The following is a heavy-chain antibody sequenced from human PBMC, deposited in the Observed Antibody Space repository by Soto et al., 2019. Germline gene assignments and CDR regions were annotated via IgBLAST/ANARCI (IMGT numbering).Heavy chain of an antibody. CDR2: ISYDGSNK. V-gene: IGHV3-30-3*01. Sequence: GGSLRLSCADSGFTFSSDAMHWVRQAPGKGLEWVAVISYDGSNKYYADSVRGRFTISRDNSKNTVYLQMNSLRAEDTAVYYCARESKWSDDEHACDIWGQATMVTVSS. CDR1: GFTFSSDA. CDR3: ARESKWSDDEHACDI. D-gene: IGHD1-1*01. J-gene: IGHJ3*02.